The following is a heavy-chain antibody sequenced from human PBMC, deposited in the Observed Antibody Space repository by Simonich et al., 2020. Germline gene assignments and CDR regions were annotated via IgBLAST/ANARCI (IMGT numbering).Heavy chain of an antibody. CDR3: AKDLYYYGTSPWNAFDI. J-gene: IGHJ3*02. CDR1: GFTFSSYG. D-gene: IGHD3-10*01. Sequence: QVQLVESGGGVVQPGRSLRLSCAASGFTFSSYGMHWVRQAPGKGLEWEAGIWYDGSNKYYADSVKGRFTISRDNSKNTLYLQMNSLRAEDTAMYYCAKDLYYYGTSPWNAFDIWGQGTMVTVSS. CDR2: IWYDGSNK. V-gene: IGHV3-30*18.